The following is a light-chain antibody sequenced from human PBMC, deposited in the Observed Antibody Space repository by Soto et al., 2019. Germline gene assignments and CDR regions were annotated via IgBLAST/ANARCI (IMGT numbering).Light chain of an antibody. Sequence: EIVLTQSPGTLSLSPGERATLSCRASQSVSRSFLAWYQQKPGQAPRLLIYGASSRATGIPDRFSGSGSGPDVTLTISRLEPEDSALYYCQQYDTSPRTFGQGTKLEI. V-gene: IGKV3-20*01. CDR1: QSVSRSF. CDR2: GAS. CDR3: QQYDTSPRT. J-gene: IGKJ2*01.